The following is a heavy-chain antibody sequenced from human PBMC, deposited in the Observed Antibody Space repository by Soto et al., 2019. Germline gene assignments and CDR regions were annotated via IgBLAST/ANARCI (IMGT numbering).Heavy chain of an antibody. D-gene: IGHD5-18*01. CDR1: GFTFDDYA. V-gene: IGHV3-9*01. Sequence: EVQLVESGGGLVQPGRSLRLSCAASGFTFDDYAMHWVRQAPGKGLEWVSGISWNSGSIGYADSVKGRFTISRDNAKNSLYLQMNSLRAEDTALYYCAKGSSYSYGTYFYYWGQGSLVTVSS. CDR3: AKGSSYSYGTYFYY. CDR2: ISWNSGSI. J-gene: IGHJ4*02.